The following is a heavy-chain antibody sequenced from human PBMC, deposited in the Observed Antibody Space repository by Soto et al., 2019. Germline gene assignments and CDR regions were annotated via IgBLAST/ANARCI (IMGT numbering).Heavy chain of an antibody. CDR2: INPNSGGT. V-gene: IGHV1-2*04. Sequence: GASVKVSCKGSGYTFTCYYMHWVRQAPGQGLEWMGWINPNSGGTNYAQKFQGWVTMTRDTSISTAYMELSRLRSDDTAVYYCARGGGIAARPMGFDPWGQGTLVTVSS. J-gene: IGHJ5*02. CDR1: GYTFTCYY. D-gene: IGHD6-6*01. CDR3: ARGGGIAARPMGFDP.